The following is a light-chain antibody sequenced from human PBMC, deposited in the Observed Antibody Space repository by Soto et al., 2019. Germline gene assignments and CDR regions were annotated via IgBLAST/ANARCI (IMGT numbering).Light chain of an antibody. CDR2: DTS. CDR3: QYYYMSPET. CDR1: QSVRDRY. J-gene: IGKJ1*01. V-gene: IGKV3-20*01. Sequence: EIGLTQSPGTLSLSPGVRATLSCTASQSVRDRYLAWYQQNPGQAPSLLLYDTSTRATGVHDRYRGSGSGTDFALNINSVEVEDFAIYCYQYYYMSPETFCQGTKVPI.